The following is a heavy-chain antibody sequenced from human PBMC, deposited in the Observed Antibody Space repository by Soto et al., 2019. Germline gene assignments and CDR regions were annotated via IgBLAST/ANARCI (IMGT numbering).Heavy chain of an antibody. CDR3: AREGEYYDFWSGYYSNWFDP. CDR1: GGSFSGYY. D-gene: IGHD3-3*01. CDR2: INHRRST. J-gene: IGHJ5*02. V-gene: IGHV4-34*01. Sequence: SETLSLTCAVYGGSFSGYYWSWIRQPPGKGLEWIGEINHRRSTNYNPSLKSRITINPDTSKNQFSLQLNSVTPEDTAVYYCAREGEYYDFWSGYYSNWFDPWGQGTLVTVSS.